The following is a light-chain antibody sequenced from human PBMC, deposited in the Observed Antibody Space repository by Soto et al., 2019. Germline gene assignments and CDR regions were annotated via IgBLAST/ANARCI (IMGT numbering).Light chain of an antibody. CDR1: QSFSSRY. V-gene: IGKV3-20*01. CDR2: GAS. Sequence: EIVLTQSPGTLSLSPGERATLSCRASQSFSSRYVAWYQQIPGQAPRLLIYGASSRATGIPDRFSGSGSGTDFTLTNSRLEPEDFAVYYCQQYGSSPPWTFGQGTKVVIK. J-gene: IGKJ1*01. CDR3: QQYGSSPPWT.